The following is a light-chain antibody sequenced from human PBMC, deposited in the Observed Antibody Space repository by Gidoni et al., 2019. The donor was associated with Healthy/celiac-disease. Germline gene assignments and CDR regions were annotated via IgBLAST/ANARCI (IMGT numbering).Light chain of an antibody. CDR2: GKN. J-gene: IGLJ3*02. V-gene: IGLV3-19*01. CDR1: SLRSYY. CDR3: NSRDSSGNHLV. Sequence: SSKLTQDPAVAVDLGQPVRITCQGYSLRSYYASGYQQKPGQAPVLVIYGKNTPPSGIPARFSGSSSGNAASLTIPAAQAEDEADYYRNSRDSSGNHLVFGGGTTLPVL.